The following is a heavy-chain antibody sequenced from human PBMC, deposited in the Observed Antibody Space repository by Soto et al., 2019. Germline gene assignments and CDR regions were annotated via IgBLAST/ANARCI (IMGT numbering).Heavy chain of an antibody. CDR1: GFSFRNYG. J-gene: IGHJ4*02. D-gene: IGHD6-19*01. Sequence: PGGSLRLSCAASGFSFRNYGMHWVRQAPGKGLEWVAVMSYDGINEYYADSVKGRFTISRDNSRNTLYLQMDSLRAEDTAVYYCAKVPISVADTFGSCFFDYWGQGTLVTVSS. CDR3: AKVPISVADTFGSCFFDY. CDR2: MSYDGINE. V-gene: IGHV3-30*18.